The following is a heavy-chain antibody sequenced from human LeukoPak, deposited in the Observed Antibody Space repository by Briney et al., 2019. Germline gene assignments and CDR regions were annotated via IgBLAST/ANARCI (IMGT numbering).Heavy chain of an antibody. CDR1: GFNFRDYG. CDR3: AKEQRPDSFSDFDF. V-gene: IGHV3-43*02. J-gene: IGHJ4*02. D-gene: IGHD2/OR15-2a*01. CDR2: TSGNGSFT. Sequence: GGSLRLSCAASGFNFRDYGIHWVRHPPGKGLEWLSVTSGNGSFTDYSESVKGRFTITRDNSKNSLFLKIHSVRTEDAAFYYCAKEQRPDSFSDFDFWGQGTLVTVSS.